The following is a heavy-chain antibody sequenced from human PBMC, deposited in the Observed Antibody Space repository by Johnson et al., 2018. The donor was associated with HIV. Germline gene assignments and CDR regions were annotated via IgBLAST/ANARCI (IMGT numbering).Heavy chain of an antibody. V-gene: IGHV3-9*01. Sequence: VQLVESGGGVVQPGRSLRLSCAASGFTFSSYAMHWVRQAPGKGLEWVSGISWNSGSIGYPDSVKGRFTISRDNAKNSLYLQINSLRAEDTAIYYCAKDRSVAALYDAFDVWGQGTMVTVSS. J-gene: IGHJ3*01. CDR2: ISWNSGSI. CDR1: GFTFSSYA. D-gene: IGHD6-19*01. CDR3: AKDRSVAALYDAFDV.